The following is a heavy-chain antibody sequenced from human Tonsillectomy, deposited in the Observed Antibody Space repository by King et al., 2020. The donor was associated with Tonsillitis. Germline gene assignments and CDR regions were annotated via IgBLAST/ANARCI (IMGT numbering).Heavy chain of an antibody. V-gene: IGHV7-4-1*02. D-gene: IGHD3-10*01. J-gene: IGHJ6*02. CDR3: ARDYYYGSGSYERYGMDV. Sequence: QLVQSGSELKKPGASVKVSCKASGYTFTYYAMNWVRQAPGQGLEWMGWINTNTGNPTYAQGFTGRFIFSSDTAVSTAYLQISSLKAEDAAVYYCARDYYYGSGSYERYGMDVWGQGTTVTVSS. CDR2: INTNTGNP. CDR1: GYTFTYYA.